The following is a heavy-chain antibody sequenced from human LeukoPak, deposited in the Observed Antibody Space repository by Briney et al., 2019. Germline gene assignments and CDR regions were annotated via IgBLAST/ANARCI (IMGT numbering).Heavy chain of an antibody. CDR1: GFTFSSYS. CDR2: ISGSGGTT. CDR3: ADDAFDI. Sequence: GGSLRLSCAASGFTFSSYSMNWVRQAPGKGLEWVSGISGSGGTTYYADSVKGRFTISRDTSKNTLFLQMNSLRAEDTAVYYCADDAFDIWGQGTMVTVSS. J-gene: IGHJ3*02. V-gene: IGHV3-23*01.